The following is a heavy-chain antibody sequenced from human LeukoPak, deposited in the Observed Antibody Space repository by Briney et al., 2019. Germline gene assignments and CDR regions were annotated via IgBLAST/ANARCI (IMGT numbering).Heavy chain of an antibody. D-gene: IGHD3-10*01. Sequence: PGGSLRLSCAGSGFIFSSYAMNWVRQTPGKGLDWVSSMSGGGGGTYYADSVRGRFTISRDNSKNILYLQMNSLRAEDTALYYCAKASSFGSGSFDSWGQGILVTVSS. CDR2: MSGGGGGT. V-gene: IGHV3-23*01. CDR1: GFIFSSYA. CDR3: AKASSFGSGSFDS. J-gene: IGHJ4*02.